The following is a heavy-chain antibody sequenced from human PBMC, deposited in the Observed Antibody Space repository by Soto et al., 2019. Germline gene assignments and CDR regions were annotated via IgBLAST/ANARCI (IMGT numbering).Heavy chain of an antibody. CDR1: GYSVSSNSAA. Sequence: SQTLSLTCAISGYSVSSNSAAWHWIRQSPSRGLEWLGRTYYRSKWYNDYAISVKSRITINPDTSKNQFSLQLNSVTPEDTAVYYCVRDNIVGGMDLFDYWGQGTLVTAS. CDR2: TYYRSKWYN. V-gene: IGHV6-1*01. D-gene: IGHD1-26*01. CDR3: VRDNIVGGMDLFDY. J-gene: IGHJ4*02.